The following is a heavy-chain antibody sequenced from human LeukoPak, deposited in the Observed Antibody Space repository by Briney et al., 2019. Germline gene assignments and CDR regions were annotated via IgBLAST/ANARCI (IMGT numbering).Heavy chain of an antibody. CDR1: GIPFSDFY. Sequence: GGSLRLSCVVSGIPFSDFYMNWIRQAPGKGLEWISYVSSSSSYTDYAESVKGRFSISRDNAKSALYLEMSDLRVEDTAVYYCAAGTAADYWGQGILVTVSS. D-gene: IGHD6-13*01. CDR3: AAGTAADY. V-gene: IGHV3-11*03. CDR2: VSSSSSYT. J-gene: IGHJ4*02.